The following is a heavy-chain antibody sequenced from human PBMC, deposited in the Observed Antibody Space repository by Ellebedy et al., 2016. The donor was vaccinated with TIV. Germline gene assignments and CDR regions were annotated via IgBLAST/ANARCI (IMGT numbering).Heavy chain of an antibody. CDR2: ITASGDTT. J-gene: IGHJ4*02. Sequence: GESLKISCAASGFTFSNYAMSWVRQGPGQGLEWVSSITASGDTTYYADSVKGRFTISRDNAKNTLYLQMNSLTTEDTALYYCARAQFLLSFGHHREIDYWGQGTLVTVSS. D-gene: IGHD3-16*01. CDR1: GFTFSNYA. CDR3: ARAQFLLSFGHHREIDY. V-gene: IGHV3-23*01.